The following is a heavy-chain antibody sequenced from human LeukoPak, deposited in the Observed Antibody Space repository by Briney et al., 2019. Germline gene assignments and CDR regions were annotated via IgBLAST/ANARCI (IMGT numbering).Heavy chain of an antibody. D-gene: IGHD1-26*01. CDR3: ASIRGTLGY. Sequence: GGSLRLSCAASGLTFSDHFMDRVRQAPGKGLEWVGRIKNKANSYITQYAASMEGRFTISRDDSKNSLYLQMSSLKTEDTAMYYCASIRGTLGYWGQGTVVTVSS. CDR2: IKNKANSYIT. CDR1: GLTFSDHF. V-gene: IGHV3-72*01. J-gene: IGHJ4*02.